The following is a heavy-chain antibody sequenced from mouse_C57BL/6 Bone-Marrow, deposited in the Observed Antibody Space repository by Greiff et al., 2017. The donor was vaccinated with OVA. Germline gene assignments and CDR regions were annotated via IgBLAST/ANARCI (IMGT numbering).Heavy chain of an antibody. CDR2: INPNNGGT. V-gene: IGHV1-26*01. CDR1: GYTFTDYY. J-gene: IGHJ3*01. Sequence: VQLQQSGPELVKPGASVKISCKASGYTFTDYYMNWVKQSHGKSLEWIGDINPNNGGTSYNQKFKGKATLTVDKSSSTAYMELRRLTSADSAVYYCARPSAYWGQGTLVTVSA. CDR3: ARPSAY.